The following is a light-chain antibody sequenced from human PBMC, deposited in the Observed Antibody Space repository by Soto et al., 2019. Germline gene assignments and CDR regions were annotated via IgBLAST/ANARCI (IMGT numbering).Light chain of an antibody. Sequence: DIQMTQSPSFLSASVGDRVAITCQASQDISNYLNWYQQKPGKAPKLLIYAASSLQSGVPSRFSGSGSGTDFTLTISSLQPEDFATYYCQQSYSTPQTFGQGTKVDIK. V-gene: IGKV1-39*01. CDR3: QQSYSTPQT. CDR1: QDISNY. CDR2: AAS. J-gene: IGKJ1*01.